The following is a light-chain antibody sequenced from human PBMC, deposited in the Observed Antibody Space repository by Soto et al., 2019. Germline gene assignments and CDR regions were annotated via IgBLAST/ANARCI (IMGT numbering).Light chain of an antibody. V-gene: IGKV3-11*01. CDR3: QQRSDWPWT. Sequence: IVLTHSPASLACSRGEMGALSFGASESVTDYLAWYQQKPGQAPRLLVYDVSNRAAGIPTRFSGGGSGTDFTLTISNVEPEDFAVYYCQQRSDWPWTFGQGTKVDIK. CDR1: ESVTDY. CDR2: DVS. J-gene: IGKJ1*01.